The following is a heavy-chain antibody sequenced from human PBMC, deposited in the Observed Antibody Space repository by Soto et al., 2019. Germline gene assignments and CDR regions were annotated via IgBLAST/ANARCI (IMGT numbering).Heavy chain of an antibody. CDR1: GGGGSISSGGYY. D-gene: IGHD3-10*01. Sequence: SETLSLTCTVSGGGGSISSGGYYWSWIRQHPGKGLEWIGYIFYSGSTHYNPSLKSRVSISVDTSKNQFSLKLNSVTAADTAVYFCARDGPSSGSYLYWGQGTLVTVSS. V-gene: IGHV4-31*03. CDR3: ARDGPSSGSYLY. J-gene: IGHJ4*02. CDR2: IFYSGST.